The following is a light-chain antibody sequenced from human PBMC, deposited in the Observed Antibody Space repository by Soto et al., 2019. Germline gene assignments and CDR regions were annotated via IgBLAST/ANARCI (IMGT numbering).Light chain of an antibody. CDR1: SGHSSYA. CDR2: LNSDGSH. J-gene: IGLJ3*02. CDR3: QTWGTGIRV. Sequence: QLVLTQSPSASASQGASVTVTCTLSSGHSSYAITWHQQQSEKGPRFLMKLNSDGSHSKGDGIPDRFSGSSSGAERYLTISSLQSEDEADYYCQTWGTGIRVFGGGTKLTVL. V-gene: IGLV4-69*02.